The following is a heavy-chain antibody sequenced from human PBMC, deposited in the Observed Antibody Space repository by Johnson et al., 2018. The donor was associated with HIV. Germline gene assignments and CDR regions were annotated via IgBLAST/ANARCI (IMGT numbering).Heavy chain of an antibody. Sequence: EKLVESGGGLVQPGGSLRLSCAASGFTFSSYAMSWVRQAPGKGLEWVSAISGSGGSTYYADSVKGRFTISRDNSKNTLYLQMNSLRAEDTAVYYCAKGGGSGCFNDAFDIWGQGTVVSVPS. CDR1: GFTFSSYA. D-gene: IGHD6-19*01. CDR2: ISGSGGST. CDR3: AKGGGSGCFNDAFDI. V-gene: IGHV3-23*04. J-gene: IGHJ3*02.